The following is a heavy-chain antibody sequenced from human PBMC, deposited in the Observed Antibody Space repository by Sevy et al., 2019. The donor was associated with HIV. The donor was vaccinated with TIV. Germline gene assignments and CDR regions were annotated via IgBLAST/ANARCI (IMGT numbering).Heavy chain of an antibody. CDR3: ASDPQAAAGTSHFDY. D-gene: IGHD6-13*01. CDR2: ISYDGSNK. Sequence: GESLKISCAASGFTFSSYAMRWVRQAPGNGLEWVAVISYDGSNKYYADSVKGRFTISRDNSKNTLYLQMNSLRAEDTAVYYCASDPQAAAGTSHFDYWGQGTLVTVSS. CDR1: GFTFSSYA. J-gene: IGHJ4*02. V-gene: IGHV3-30-3*01.